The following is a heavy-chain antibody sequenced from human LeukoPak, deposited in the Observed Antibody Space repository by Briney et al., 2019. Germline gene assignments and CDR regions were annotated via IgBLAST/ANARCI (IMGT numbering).Heavy chain of an antibody. V-gene: IGHV3-53*01. CDR1: GFTVSSNY. CDR2: IYSGGST. Sequence: GGSLRLSCAASGFTVSSNYMSWVRQAPGKGLEWVSVIYSGGSTYYADSVKGRFTISRDNSKNTLYLQMNSLRAEDTAVYYCAKDIVVVPAPVGYFDLWGRGTLVTVSS. J-gene: IGHJ2*01. D-gene: IGHD2-2*01. CDR3: AKDIVVVPAPVGYFDL.